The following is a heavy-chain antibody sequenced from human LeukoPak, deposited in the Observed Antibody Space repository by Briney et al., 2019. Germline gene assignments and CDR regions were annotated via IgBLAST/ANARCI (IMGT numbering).Heavy chain of an antibody. Sequence: GGSLRLSCVASGFIFDNYAMSWVRQAPGKGLEWVSDIHSSGLSTFYADSVKGRFTISRDNSKNTLYLQMNSLRAEDTAVYHCAKDLGYLASSDYYSPFDSWGQGTLVTVSS. CDR2: IHSSGLST. CDR1: GFIFDNYA. V-gene: IGHV3-23*01. J-gene: IGHJ4*02. D-gene: IGHD3-22*01. CDR3: AKDLGYLASSDYYSPFDS.